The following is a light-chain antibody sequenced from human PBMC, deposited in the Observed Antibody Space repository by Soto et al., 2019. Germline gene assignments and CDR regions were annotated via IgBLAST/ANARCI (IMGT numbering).Light chain of an antibody. J-gene: IGKJ1*01. V-gene: IGKV1-39*01. Sequence: DIQMTRSPSSLSASVGDRATITCRASQSISSYLNWYQQKPGKAPKLLIYAASSLQSGVPSRFSGSGSGTDFTLTISSLQPEDFATYYCQQSYSTPWTFGQGTKVDIK. CDR1: QSISSY. CDR3: QQSYSTPWT. CDR2: AAS.